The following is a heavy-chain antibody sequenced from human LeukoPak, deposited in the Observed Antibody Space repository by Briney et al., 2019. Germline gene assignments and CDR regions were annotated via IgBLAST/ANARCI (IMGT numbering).Heavy chain of an antibody. V-gene: IGHV1-18*01. CDR1: GGTFSSYA. D-gene: IGHD6-19*01. J-gene: IGHJ4*02. CDR2: ICAYNGNT. Sequence: GASVKVSFKASGGTFSSYAISWVRQAPGQGLEWMGWICAYNGNTNYAQKLQGRVTMTEDTSTDTAYMELSSLRSEDTAVYYCATGWGQQWLVNFDYWGQGTLVTVSS. CDR3: ATGWGQQWLVNFDY.